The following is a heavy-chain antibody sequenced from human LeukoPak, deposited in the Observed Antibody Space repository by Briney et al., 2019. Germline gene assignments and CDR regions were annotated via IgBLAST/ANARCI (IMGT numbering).Heavy chain of an antibody. CDR2: ISSSGSTI. CDR1: GFTFSDYY. V-gene: IGHV3-11*01. Sequence: GGSLRLSCAASGFTFSDYYMSWIRQAPGKGLEWVSYISSSGSTIYYADSVKGRFTISRDNAKNSLYLQMNSLRAEDTAVYYCAREDRSGPDGLYYYYGMDVWGQGTTVTASS. CDR3: AREDRSGPDGLYYYYGMDV. J-gene: IGHJ6*02. D-gene: IGHD3-10*01.